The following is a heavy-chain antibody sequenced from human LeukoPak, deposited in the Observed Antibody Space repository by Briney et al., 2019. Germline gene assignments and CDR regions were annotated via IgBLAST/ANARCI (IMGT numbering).Heavy chain of an antibody. CDR1: GYTFTSYD. Sequence: ASVKVSCKASGYTFTSYDIIWVRQAPGQGLEWMGWINPTSGGTNYAQKFQGRVTMTRNTSISTAYMELSSLRSEDTAVYYCARDYYDSSLPLDYWGQGTLVTVSS. V-gene: IGHV1-8*01. CDR3: ARDYYDSSLPLDY. D-gene: IGHD3-22*01. J-gene: IGHJ4*02. CDR2: INPTSGGT.